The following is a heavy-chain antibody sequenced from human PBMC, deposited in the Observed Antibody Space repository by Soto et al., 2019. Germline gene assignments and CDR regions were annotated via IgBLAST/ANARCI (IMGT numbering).Heavy chain of an antibody. D-gene: IGHD5-18*01. J-gene: IGHJ4*02. CDR2: ISWNSGSI. CDR3: AKDMGRGYSYVMPFDY. Sequence: EVQLVESGGGLVQPGRSLRLSCAASGFTFDDYAMHWVRQAPGKGLEWVSGISWNSGSIGYADSVKGRFTISRDNXKXXLYLQMNSLRAEDTALYYCAKDMGRGYSYVMPFDYWGQGTLVTVSS. CDR1: GFTFDDYA. V-gene: IGHV3-9*01.